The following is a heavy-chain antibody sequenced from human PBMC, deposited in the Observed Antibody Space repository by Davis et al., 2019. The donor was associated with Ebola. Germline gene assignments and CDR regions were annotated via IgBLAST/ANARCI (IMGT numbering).Heavy chain of an antibody. D-gene: IGHD2-15*01. CDR2: INSDGSST. CDR1: GFTFSSYW. V-gene: IGHV3-74*01. J-gene: IGHJ6*02. CDR3: AREGYYYYYYGMDV. Sequence: GESLKISCAASGFTFSSYWMHWVRQAPGKGLVWVSRINSDGSSTSYADSVKGRFTISRANAKNTLYLQMNSLRAEDTAVYYCAREGYYYYYYGMDVWGQGTTVTVSS.